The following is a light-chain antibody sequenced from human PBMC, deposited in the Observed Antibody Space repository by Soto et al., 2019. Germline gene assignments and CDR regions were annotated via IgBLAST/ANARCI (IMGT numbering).Light chain of an antibody. V-gene: IGKV1-39*01. CDR2: AAS. J-gene: IGKJ5*01. Sequence: DIQMTQSPSSLSASVGDRVTITCRASQSISRNLNWYQHKPGKAPTLLIYAASSLQNGVPSRFSGGGSGTEFTPSISSLQPEDVGTYYCQQSYTTASITFGQGTRLEIK. CDR1: QSISRN. CDR3: QQSYTTASIT.